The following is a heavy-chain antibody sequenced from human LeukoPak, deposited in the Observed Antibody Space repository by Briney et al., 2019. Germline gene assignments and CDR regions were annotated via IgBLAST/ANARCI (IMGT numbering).Heavy chain of an antibody. D-gene: IGHD2-8*01. J-gene: IGHJ6*02. CDR3: AWGYCTNGVCSPYGMDV. CDR1: GGSISSYY. Sequence: SETLSLTCTVSGGSISSYYWSWIRQPPGKGLEWIGYIYYSGSTNYNPSLKSRVTISVDTSKNQFSLKLSSVTAADTAVYYCAWGYCTNGVCSPYGMDVWGQGTTVTVSS. CDR2: IYYSGST. V-gene: IGHV4-59*01.